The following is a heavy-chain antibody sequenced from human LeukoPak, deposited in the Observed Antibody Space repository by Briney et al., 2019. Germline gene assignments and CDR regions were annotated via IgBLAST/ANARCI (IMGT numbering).Heavy chain of an antibody. CDR3: ARQGRYYGSGSYRYFDY. Sequence: SETLSLTGTGSGGSISSTIYYWGWIRQPPGKGLYWIGSIYYSGSTYYNPSLKSRVTISVDTSKNQFSLKLSSVTAADTAVYYCARQGRYYGSGSYRYFDYWGQGTLVTVSS. V-gene: IGHV4-39*01. J-gene: IGHJ4*02. CDR2: IYYSGST. D-gene: IGHD3-10*01. CDR1: GGSISSTIYY.